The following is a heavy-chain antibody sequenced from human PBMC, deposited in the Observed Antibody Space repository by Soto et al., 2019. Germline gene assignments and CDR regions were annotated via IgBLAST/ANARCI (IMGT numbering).Heavy chain of an antibody. D-gene: IGHD2-15*01. CDR2: IYYSGST. CDR3: ARSQGPGYCSGGSCYDDAFDI. J-gene: IGHJ3*02. Sequence: SETLSLTCTVSGGSIISYYWSWIRQPPGKGLEWIGYIYYSGSTNYNPSLKSRVTISVDTSKNQFSLKLSSVTAADTAVYYCARSQGPGYCSGGSCYDDAFDIWGQGTMVTVSS. CDR1: GGSIISYY. V-gene: IGHV4-59*01.